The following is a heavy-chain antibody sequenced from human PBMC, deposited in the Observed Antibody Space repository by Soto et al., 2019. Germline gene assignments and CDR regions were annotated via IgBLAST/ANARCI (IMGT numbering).Heavy chain of an antibody. D-gene: IGHD5-18*01. Sequence: VQLQQWGAGLLKPSETLSLTCAVYGGSFSGYYWSWIRQPPGKGLEWIGEINHSGSTNYNPSPNGRGTISVDTSKNQFALKLSPVTASDTAVYYCARAKLQLWGPFDYWGQGTLVTVSS. CDR3: ARAKLQLWGPFDY. CDR1: GGSFSGYY. V-gene: IGHV4-34*01. CDR2: INHSGST. J-gene: IGHJ4*02.